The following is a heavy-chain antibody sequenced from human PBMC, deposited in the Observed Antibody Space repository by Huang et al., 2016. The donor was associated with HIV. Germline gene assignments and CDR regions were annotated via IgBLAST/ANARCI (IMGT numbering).Heavy chain of an antibody. CDR3: ARGYIMTGHFDY. Sequence: QVHLVESGGGVVQPGGSLSISCAVSGFDFSAFAIHWVRQAPGKGLEWVAVISVDGTNKYGADSVRGRFTISRDNSKNTLNLQMNSLRPDDTAIYFCARGYIMTGHFDYWGQGTLVTVSS. V-gene: IGHV3-30*04. D-gene: IGHD3-9*01. CDR1: GFDFSAFA. CDR2: ISVDGTNK. J-gene: IGHJ4*02.